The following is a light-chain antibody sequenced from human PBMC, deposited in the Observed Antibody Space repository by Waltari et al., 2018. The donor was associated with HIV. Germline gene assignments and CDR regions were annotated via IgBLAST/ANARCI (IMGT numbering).Light chain of an antibody. V-gene: IGLV1-44*01. CDR2: GNT. Sequence: QSVLTQPPSASGTPGQRVTISCSGRNSNIGSNTVNWYQQLPGGAPKLLIYGNTQRPSGVPDRFAGSKSGTSASLAISGLQSEDEADYYCAAWDDSLNGEVVFGGGTKLTVL. CDR1: NSNIGSNT. J-gene: IGLJ2*01. CDR3: AAWDDSLNGEVV.